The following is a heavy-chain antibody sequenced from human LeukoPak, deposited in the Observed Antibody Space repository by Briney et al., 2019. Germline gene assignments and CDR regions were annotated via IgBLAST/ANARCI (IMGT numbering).Heavy chain of an antibody. Sequence: PSETLSLTCTVSGDSVSGSNYYWGWIRQSPGRGLEWIGSIYYNGGTFFNPSLKSRVTISLDMSKNQFSLQLRSVTAADTAVYYCSRESAGTTIHYWGQGTLVTVSS. J-gene: IGHJ4*02. V-gene: IGHV4-39*07. CDR3: SRESAGTTIHY. CDR1: GDSVSGSNYY. D-gene: IGHD1-1*01. CDR2: IYYNGGT.